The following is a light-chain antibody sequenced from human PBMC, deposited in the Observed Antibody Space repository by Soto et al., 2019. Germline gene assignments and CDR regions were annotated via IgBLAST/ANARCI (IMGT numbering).Light chain of an antibody. J-gene: IGKJ4*01. CDR3: QQSYSSPFT. CDR1: QSIANF. Sequence: DIQMTQSPSSLSASVGDRITISCRASQSIANFLNWYQQRPGKAPKLLIAAASSLQSGAPSRFSGSGSGTDFTLTISSLQPEDFVTYYCQQSYSSPFTFGGGTKVEIK. V-gene: IGKV1-39*01. CDR2: AAS.